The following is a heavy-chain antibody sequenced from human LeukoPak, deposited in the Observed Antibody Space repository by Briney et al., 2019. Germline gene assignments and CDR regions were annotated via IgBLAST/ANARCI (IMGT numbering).Heavy chain of an antibody. CDR3: ARELPGIAAANFDY. J-gene: IGHJ4*02. CDR2: INTNTGNP. Sequence: GASVKVSCKASGYTFTSYAMNWVRQAPGQGLEWMGWINTNTGNPTYAQGFTGRFVFSLDTSVSTAYLQISSLKAEDTAVYYCARELPGIAAANFDYWGQGTLVTVSS. CDR1: GYTFTSYA. V-gene: IGHV7-4-1*02. D-gene: IGHD6-13*01.